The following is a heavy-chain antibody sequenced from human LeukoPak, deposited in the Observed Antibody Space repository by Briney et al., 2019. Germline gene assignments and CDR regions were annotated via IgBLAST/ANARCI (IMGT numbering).Heavy chain of an antibody. D-gene: IGHD6-13*01. CDR2: IYYSGST. J-gene: IGHJ4*02. CDR1: GGSISSSSYY. V-gene: IGHV4-39*01. CDR3: ARSRFIAAALID. Sequence: SETLSLTCTVSGGSISSSSYYWGWIRQPPGKGLEWIGSIYYSGSTYYNPSLKSRVTISVDTSKNQFSLKLSFVTAADAAVYYCARSRFIAAALIDWGQGTLVTVSS.